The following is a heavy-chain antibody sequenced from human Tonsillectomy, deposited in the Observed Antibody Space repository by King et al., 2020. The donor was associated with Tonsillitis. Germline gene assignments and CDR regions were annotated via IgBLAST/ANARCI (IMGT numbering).Heavy chain of an antibody. J-gene: IGHJ6*02. CDR3: ARPPIILVGGVVDSMDV. Sequence: VQLVESGAEVKKPGSSVKVSCKASGGTFSSYVISWVRQAPGQGLEWMGGIIPIFGTANYAQNFQGRVTITADESTSTAYMELSSLRSEDTAVYYCARPPIILVGGVVDSMDVWGQGTTVTVSS. CDR2: IIPIFGTA. CDR1: GGTFSSYV. D-gene: IGHD3-10*01. V-gene: IGHV1-69*01.